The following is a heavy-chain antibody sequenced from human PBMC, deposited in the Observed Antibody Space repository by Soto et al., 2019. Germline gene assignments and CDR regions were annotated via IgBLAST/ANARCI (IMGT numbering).Heavy chain of an antibody. V-gene: IGHV5-51*01. CDR1: GYSFTSYW. J-gene: IGHJ4*02. Sequence: LKISCKASGYSFTSYWIGWVRQMPGKGLEWMGIIYPGDSDTIYSPSFQGQVTISADKSISTAYLQWNSLKASDTAMYYCARPPYSASYYYFDQWGQGTPVTVSS. D-gene: IGHD1-26*01. CDR2: IYPGDSDT. CDR3: ARPPYSASYYYFDQ.